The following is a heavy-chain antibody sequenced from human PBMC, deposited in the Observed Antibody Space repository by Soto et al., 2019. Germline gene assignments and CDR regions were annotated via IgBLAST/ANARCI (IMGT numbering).Heavy chain of an antibody. J-gene: IGHJ5*02. CDR1: GYTFRNFG. CDR2: ISAYNANA. Sequence: ASVKVSCKASGYTFRNFGISWVRQAPGQGLEWMGWISAYNANADYAQKFQGRLTMTADTSKNQFSLKLSSVTAADTAVYYCARSIAVAANWFDPWGQGTLVTVSS. CDR3: ARSIAVAANWFDP. V-gene: IGHV1-18*01. D-gene: IGHD6-19*01.